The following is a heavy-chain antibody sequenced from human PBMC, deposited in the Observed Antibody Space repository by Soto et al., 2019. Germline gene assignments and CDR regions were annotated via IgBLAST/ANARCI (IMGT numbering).Heavy chain of an antibody. J-gene: IGHJ4*02. CDR3: ARAYGVYVPFDY. Sequence: SETLSLTCTVSGGSISSYYWSWIRQPPGKGLEWIGYIYYSGSTNYNPSLKSRVTISVDTSKNQFSLKLSSVTAADTAVYYCARAYGVYVPFDYWGQGTLVTVSS. V-gene: IGHV4-59*01. CDR2: IYYSGST. CDR1: GGSISSYY. D-gene: IGHD5-12*01.